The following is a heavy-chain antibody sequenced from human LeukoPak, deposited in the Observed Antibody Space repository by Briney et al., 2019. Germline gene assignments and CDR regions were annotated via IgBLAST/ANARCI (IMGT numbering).Heavy chain of an antibody. CDR3: ERAHDVTAWAYFDY. Sequence: SETLSLTCTVSGGSISSYYWSWIRQPPGKGLEWIGYIYYSGSTNYNPSLKSRVTISVDTSKNQFSLKLSSVTAADTAVYYCERAHDVTAWAYFDYWGQGTLVTVSS. D-gene: IGHD1-26*01. V-gene: IGHV4-59*01. CDR2: IYYSGST. CDR1: GGSISSYY. J-gene: IGHJ4*02.